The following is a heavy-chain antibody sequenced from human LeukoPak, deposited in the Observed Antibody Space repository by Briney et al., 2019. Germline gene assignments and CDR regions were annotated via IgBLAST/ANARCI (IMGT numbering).Heavy chain of an antibody. Sequence: PGGSLRLSCAASGFTLSTYGMIWVRQAPGKGLEWVSSISSSSYIYYADSVKGRFTLSRDNAKNSLYLQMNSLRADDTAVYYCARPTTSTSGATDFYYYYMDVWGKGTTVTVSS. D-gene: IGHD1-1*01. V-gene: IGHV3-21*01. J-gene: IGHJ6*03. CDR1: GFTLSTYG. CDR2: ISSSSYI. CDR3: ARPTTSTSGATDFYYYYMDV.